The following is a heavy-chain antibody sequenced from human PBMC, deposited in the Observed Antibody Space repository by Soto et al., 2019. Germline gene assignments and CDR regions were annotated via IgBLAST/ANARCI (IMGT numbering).Heavy chain of an antibody. CDR2: VSAYNGNT. CDR1: GYTFTSYG. CDR3: ARDLVRVRFLEWSNRFDP. J-gene: IGHJ5*02. V-gene: IGHV1-18*01. Sequence: GASVKVSCKASGYTFTSYGISWVRQAPGQGLEWMGWVSAYNGNTNYAQKLQGRATMTTDTSTSTAYMELRSLRSDDTAVYYCARDLVRVRFLEWSNRFDPWGQGTLVTVSS. D-gene: IGHD3-3*01.